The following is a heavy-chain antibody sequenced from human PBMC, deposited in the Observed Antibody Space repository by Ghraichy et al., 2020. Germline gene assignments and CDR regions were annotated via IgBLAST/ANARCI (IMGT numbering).Heavy chain of an antibody. J-gene: IGHJ3*02. CDR3: ARPLGGSSSISAFDI. CDR1: GGSISSSSYY. Sequence: SETLSLTCTVSGGSISSSSYYWGWIRQPPGKGLEWIGSIYYSGSTYYNPSLKSRVTISVDTSKNQFSLKLSSVTAADTAVYYCARPLGGSSSISAFDIWGQGTMVTVSS. CDR2: IYYSGST. V-gene: IGHV4-39*01. D-gene: IGHD6-6*01.